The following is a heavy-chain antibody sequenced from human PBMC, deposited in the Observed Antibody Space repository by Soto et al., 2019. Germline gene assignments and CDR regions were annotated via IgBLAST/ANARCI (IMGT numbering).Heavy chain of an antibody. D-gene: IGHD3-3*01. CDR3: ARGVDSWSGYLF. CDR1: GGSFDGYY. Sequence: SETLSLTCALYGGSFDGYYWSWIRQSPGKGLEWIGEIHHSGSTKYNPSLKSRVPLSVDTSTKQFSLKLTSMTAADRGVYYCARGVDSWSGYLFWGQGTPVTVSS. V-gene: IGHV4-34*01. J-gene: IGHJ4*02. CDR2: IHHSGST.